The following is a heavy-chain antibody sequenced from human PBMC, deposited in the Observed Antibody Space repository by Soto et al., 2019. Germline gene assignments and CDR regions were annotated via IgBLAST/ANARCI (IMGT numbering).Heavy chain of an antibody. J-gene: IGHJ6*02. V-gene: IGHV4-4*02. CDR2: TYHGGAT. D-gene: IGHD1-1*01. Sequence: QVQLQESGPGLMKPSGTLSLTCAVSGGSIRGHYWWSWVRQTPEKGLEWIGETYHGGATYYNPSLKSRATISTDESKNQLSLKLSSVTAADTAIYYCAHQTISYTLDVWGQGTTVTVSS. CDR3: AHQTISYTLDV. CDR1: GGSIRGHYW.